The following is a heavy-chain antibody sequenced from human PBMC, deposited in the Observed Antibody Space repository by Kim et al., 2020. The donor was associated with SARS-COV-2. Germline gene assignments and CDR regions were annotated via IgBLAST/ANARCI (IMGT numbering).Heavy chain of an antibody. V-gene: IGHV4-34*01. CDR3: ARGSNYYDSSGYHY. J-gene: IGHJ4*02. D-gene: IGHD3-22*01. Sequence: NPSLKRRVTISVDTSKNQFSLKLSSVTAADTAVYYCARGSNYYDSSGYHYWGQGTLVTVSS.